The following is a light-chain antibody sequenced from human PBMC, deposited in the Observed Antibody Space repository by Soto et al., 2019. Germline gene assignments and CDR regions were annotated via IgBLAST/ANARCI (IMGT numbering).Light chain of an antibody. CDR2: GAS. CDR1: QSVSSSY. J-gene: IGKJ1*01. Sequence: EIVLTQSPGSLSLSPGEGATLSCWASQSVSSSYLAWYQQKPGQAPRLLIYGASARATGIPDRFGGSGSGTDFTLTISRLEPEDFAVYYCQQYGSSPRTFGQGTKV. V-gene: IGKV3-20*01. CDR3: QQYGSSPRT.